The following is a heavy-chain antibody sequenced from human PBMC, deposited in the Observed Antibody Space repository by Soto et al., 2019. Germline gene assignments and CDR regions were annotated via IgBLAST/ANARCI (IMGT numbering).Heavy chain of an antibody. V-gene: IGHV1-46*01. CDR1: GYTFASHY. Sequence: QVQLVQSGAEVKKPGASVKVSCQASGYTFASHYIHWVRQAPGQGLEWMGGINPNGGNTRYAQRFPDRLTLTTDTPTNTVYLDLSSLSSADTAVYYCGRDTSGLDYWGQGTLVTVSS. CDR3: GRDTSGLDY. CDR2: INPNGGNT. J-gene: IGHJ4*02.